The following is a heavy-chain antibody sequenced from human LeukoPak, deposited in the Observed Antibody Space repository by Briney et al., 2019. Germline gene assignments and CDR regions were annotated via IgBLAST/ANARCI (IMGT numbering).Heavy chain of an antibody. Sequence: GESLRISCKGFGYSFTSYWINWVRQMPGKGLEWVGRIDPSDSYTNYSPAFQGHVTISVDKSISTAYLQWSSLKASDTAMYYCARRQQLDWFDPWGQGTLVTVSS. CDR2: IDPSDSYT. CDR3: ARRQQLDWFDP. CDR1: GYSFTSYW. J-gene: IGHJ5*02. V-gene: IGHV5-10-1*01. D-gene: IGHD6-13*01.